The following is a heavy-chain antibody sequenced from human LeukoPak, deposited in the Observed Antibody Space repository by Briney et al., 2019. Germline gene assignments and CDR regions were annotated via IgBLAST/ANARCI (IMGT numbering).Heavy chain of an antibody. J-gene: IGHJ4*02. CDR2: IKQDGSEK. CDR3: AKLDMIVVVIPHIDY. D-gene: IGHD3-22*01. Sequence: GGSLRLSCAASGFTFSSHWMSWVRQAPGKGLEWVANIKQDGSEKYYVDSVKGRFTISRDNAKNSLYLQMNSLRAEDTAVYYCAKLDMIVVVIPHIDYWGQGTLVTVSS. V-gene: IGHV3-7*03. CDR1: GFTFSSHW.